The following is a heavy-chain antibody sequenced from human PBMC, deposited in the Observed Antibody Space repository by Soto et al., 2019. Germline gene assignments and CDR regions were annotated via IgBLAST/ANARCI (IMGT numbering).Heavy chain of an antibody. CDR1: GFSLSTSGVG. Sequence: QITLKESGPTLVKPTQTLTLTCTFSGFSLSTSGVGVGWIRQPPGKALEWLALIYWDDDKRYSPSLKSRLTINKDTSKKQVVLTMTIMDPVDTAPYYCAHTPDWTYFDYWGQGTLVTVSS. V-gene: IGHV2-5*02. D-gene: IGHD1-1*01. CDR2: IYWDDDK. CDR3: AHTPDWTYFDY. J-gene: IGHJ4*02.